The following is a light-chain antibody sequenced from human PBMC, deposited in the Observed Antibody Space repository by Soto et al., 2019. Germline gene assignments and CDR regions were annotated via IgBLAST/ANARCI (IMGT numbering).Light chain of an antibody. J-gene: IGKJ1*01. Sequence: EIVLTQSPATLSLSQGARATLSCRASQSLSSNFLAWYQQKPGQPPRLLIYDSSTRATGFPDRFSGSGSGTDGTLTISGLEPEDCAVYDGQQYGTSPRTFGQGTKVDI. CDR2: DSS. CDR3: QQYGTSPRT. V-gene: IGKV3-20*01. CDR1: QSLSSNF.